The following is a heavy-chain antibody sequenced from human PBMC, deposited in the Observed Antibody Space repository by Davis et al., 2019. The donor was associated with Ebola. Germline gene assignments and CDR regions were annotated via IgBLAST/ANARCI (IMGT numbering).Heavy chain of an antibody. CDR3: TRGSGWTDY. V-gene: IGHV3-7*04. J-gene: IGHJ4*02. CDR1: GFTFSSYA. Sequence: GGSLRLSCAASGFTFSSYAMHWVRQAPGKGLEWVANIKQDESEKYYVDSVKGRFTISRDNAKNSLYLQMNSLRAEDTAVYYCTRGSGWTDYWGQGTLVTVSS. CDR2: IKQDESEK. D-gene: IGHD6-19*01.